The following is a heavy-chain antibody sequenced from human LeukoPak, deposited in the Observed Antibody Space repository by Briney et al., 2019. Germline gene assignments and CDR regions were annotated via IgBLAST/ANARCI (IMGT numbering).Heavy chain of an antibody. V-gene: IGHV5-51*01. CDR3: ARLPATYYYDSSGSGFDY. CDR1: GYSFTSYW. D-gene: IGHD3-22*01. CDR2: IYPGDSDT. J-gene: IGHJ4*02. Sequence: TGESLKISCKGSGYSFTSYWIGWVRQMPGKGLEWMGIIYPGDSDTRYSPSFQGQVTISADKSISTAYLQWNSLKASDTAMYYCARLPATYYYDSSGSGFDYWGQGTLVTVSS.